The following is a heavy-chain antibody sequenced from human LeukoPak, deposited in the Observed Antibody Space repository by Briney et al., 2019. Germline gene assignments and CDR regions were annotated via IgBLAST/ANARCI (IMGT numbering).Heavy chain of an antibody. CDR3: AKEAVRGYFVGVGPTYYFDY. D-gene: IGHD3-3*01. CDR1: GFTFSSYW. Sequence: GGSLRLSCAASGFTFSSYWMSWVRQAPGKGLEWVANIKQDGSEKYYVDSVKGRFTISRDNSKNTLYPQMNSLRTEDTAVYYCAKEAVRGYFVGVGPTYYFDYWGQGTLVTVSS. CDR2: IKQDGSEK. J-gene: IGHJ4*02. V-gene: IGHV3-7*01.